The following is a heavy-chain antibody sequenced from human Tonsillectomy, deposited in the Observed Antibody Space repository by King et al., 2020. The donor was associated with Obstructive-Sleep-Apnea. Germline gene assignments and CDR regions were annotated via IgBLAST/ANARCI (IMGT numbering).Heavy chain of an antibody. J-gene: IGHJ4*02. CDR3: ARARWYYDSPELFWD. CDR1: GFTFSSYW. D-gene: IGHD3-22*01. V-gene: IGHV3-74*01. CDR2: INSDGSST. Sequence: VQLVESGGGLVQPGGSLRLSCAASGFTFSSYWMHWVRQAPGKGLVWVSRINSDGSSTSYADSVKGRFTISRDNAKNTLYLQMNSLRAEDTAVYYCARARWYYDSPELFWDWGQGTLVTVSS.